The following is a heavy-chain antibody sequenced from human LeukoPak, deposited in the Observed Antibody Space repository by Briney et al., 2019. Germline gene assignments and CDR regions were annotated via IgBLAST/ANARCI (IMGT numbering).Heavy chain of an antibody. CDR2: IWNDGSYK. CDR3: ARDLWQQMIQGYDY. D-gene: IGHD6-13*01. V-gene: IGHV3-33*01. Sequence: PGGSLRLSCAASGFTFTTYGMHWVRQAPGKGLEWAAVIWNDGSYKHYADSVKGRFTISRDDSKNTIYLQMNSLRAEDTAEYYCARDLWQQMIQGYDYWGQGTLVTVSS. J-gene: IGHJ4*02. CDR1: GFTFTTYG.